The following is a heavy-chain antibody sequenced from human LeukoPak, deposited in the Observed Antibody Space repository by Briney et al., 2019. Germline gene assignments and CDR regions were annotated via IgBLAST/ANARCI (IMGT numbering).Heavy chain of an antibody. CDR3: ARVYYTTIYGSCDY. D-gene: IGHD2-8*01. CDR2: ISTDGSST. CDR1: GFTFSSYW. J-gene: IGHJ4*02. Sequence: PGGSLRLSCAASGFTFSSYWLHWVRQAPGKGLVWVSRISTDGSSTTYADSVKGRFTISRDNVKNTLYLQMNSLRAEDTAVYYCARVYYTTIYGSCDYWGQGTLVTVSS. V-gene: IGHV3-74*01.